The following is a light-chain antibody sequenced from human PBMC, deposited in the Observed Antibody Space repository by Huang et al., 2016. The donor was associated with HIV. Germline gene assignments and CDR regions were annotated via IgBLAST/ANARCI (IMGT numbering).Light chain of an antibody. J-gene: IGKJ5*01. CDR3: MQALETPIT. Sequence: DIVMTQSPLSLPVTPGEPASISCKSSQSLLHSYGYNYLDWYLQKPGQSPQLLISLGSNRASGVPDRFSGSGSGTDFTLKISRVEAEDVGVYYCMQALETPITFGQGTRLEIK. CDR1: QSLLHSYGYNY. CDR2: LGS. V-gene: IGKV2-28*01.